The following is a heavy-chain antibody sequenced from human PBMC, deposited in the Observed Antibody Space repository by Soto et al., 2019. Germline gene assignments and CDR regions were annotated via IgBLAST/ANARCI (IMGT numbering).Heavy chain of an antibody. V-gene: IGHV3-30-3*01. CDR1: GFTFSSYA. J-gene: IGHJ4*02. Sequence: PGGSLRLSCAASGFTFSSYAMHWVRQAPGKGLEWVAVISYDGSNKYYADSVKGRFTISRDNSKNTLYLQMNSLRAEDTAVYYCARAFSSYFSGGSCYSSKNDFWGQGTLVTVSS. D-gene: IGHD2-15*01. CDR3: ARAFSSYFSGGSCYSSKNDF. CDR2: ISYDGSNK.